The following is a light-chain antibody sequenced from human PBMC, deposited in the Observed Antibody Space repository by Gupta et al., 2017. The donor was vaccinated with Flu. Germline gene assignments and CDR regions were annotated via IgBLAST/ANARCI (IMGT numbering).Light chain of an antibody. CDR1: QNVLYISNNKNY. J-gene: IGKJ1*01. Sequence: DIVMTQSPDSLAVSLGERATINCKSSQNVLYISNNKNYLAWYQQRPGQPPKLLIYWASTRESGVPDRFSGSGSRTDFTLTISSLQAEDVAIYYCQQYDNTPWTFGQGTSVEI. V-gene: IGKV4-1*01. CDR3: QQYDNTPWT. CDR2: WAS.